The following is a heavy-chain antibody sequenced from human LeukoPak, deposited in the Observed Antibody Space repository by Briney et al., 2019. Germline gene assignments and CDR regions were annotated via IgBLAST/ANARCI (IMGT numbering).Heavy chain of an antibody. CDR1: GDSISSGDYS. D-gene: IGHD3-10*01. V-gene: IGHV4-30-2*01. J-gene: IGHJ5*02. CDR3: ARELWFVNAPGSWLDP. CDR2: IFHSGSS. Sequence: PSQTLSLTCTVSGDSISSGDYSWSWIRQPSGKGLEWIGYIFHSGSSYYNPSLMSRVTISVDRSRNQFSLRLTSVTAADTAVYYCARELWFVNAPGSWLDPWGQGTLVTVSS.